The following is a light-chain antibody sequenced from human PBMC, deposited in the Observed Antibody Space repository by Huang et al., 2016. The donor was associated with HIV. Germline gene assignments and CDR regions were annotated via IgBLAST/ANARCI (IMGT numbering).Light chain of an antibody. CDR1: QSLLDSSLNKDK. CDR3: QQYYRTPLT. J-gene: IGKJ4*01. Sequence: DIVMTQSPDSLVVSLGERATINCRSTQSLLDSSLNKDKLAWYQQKPGKPPRLLIYWASTRESAVPDRFSGSGSGTDFTLTISSLQAEDVAIYYCQQYYRTPLTFGGGTKIEIK. V-gene: IGKV4-1*01. CDR2: WAS.